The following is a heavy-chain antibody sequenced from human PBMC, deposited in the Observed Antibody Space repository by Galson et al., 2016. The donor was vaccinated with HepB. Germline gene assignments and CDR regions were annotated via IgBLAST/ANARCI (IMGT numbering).Heavy chain of an antibody. J-gene: IGHJ6*03. Sequence: QSGAEVKKPGESLRISCKGSRYSFTTYWISWVRQMPGKGLEWMGRIDPSDSYTNYSPSFQGHVTISVDKSISTAYSQWSSLKASDTAMYYCARQGGGRSTPYYYYMDVWGRGTTVTVSS. CDR3: ARQGGGRSTPYYYYMDV. V-gene: IGHV5-10-1*01. CDR2: IDPSDSYT. D-gene: IGHD6-19*01. CDR1: RYSFTTYW.